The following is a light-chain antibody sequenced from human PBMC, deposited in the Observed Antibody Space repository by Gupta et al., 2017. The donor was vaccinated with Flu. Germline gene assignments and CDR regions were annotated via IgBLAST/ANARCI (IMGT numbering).Light chain of an antibody. CDR3: QQRRA. CDR1: QTISNY. J-gene: IGKJ2*01. CDR2: EAS. Sequence: EIVLTQSPATLSLSPGERATLSCRASQTISNYLAWYQHKPGQAPRLLIYEASRRATGIPARFSGSGSGTDFTLTISSLEPEDVAVYYCQQRRAFGQGTKLEIK. V-gene: IGKV3-11*01.